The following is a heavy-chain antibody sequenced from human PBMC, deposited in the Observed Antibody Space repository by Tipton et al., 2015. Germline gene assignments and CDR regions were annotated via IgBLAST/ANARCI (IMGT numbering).Heavy chain of an antibody. J-gene: IGHJ5*02. CDR2: IFHSGST. V-gene: IGHV4-61*01. CDR1: GGSVTSNNYF. Sequence: TLSLTCSVSGGSVTSNNYFWSWIRQPPGKGLEWIGYIFHSGSTSYNPSLRSRVFISIDTSKNQFSLKLNSVTAADTAVYYCARGGAGYYYDSVGYLSWGQGTLFTVSS. D-gene: IGHD3-22*01. CDR3: ARGGAGYYYDSVGYLS.